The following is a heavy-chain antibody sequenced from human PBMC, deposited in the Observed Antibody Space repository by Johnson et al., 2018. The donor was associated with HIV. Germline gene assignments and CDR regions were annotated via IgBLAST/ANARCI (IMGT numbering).Heavy chain of an antibody. J-gene: IGHJ3*02. Sequence: EVQLVESGGGLVQPGGSLRLSCAASGFTFDDYGMSWVRQAPGKGLEWVGRIKSKTDGGTTDYADSVKGRFTISRDNSKNTVYLQMNSLRAEDTAVYYCARDTPWDYYDSSGYFPAPGAFDIWGQGTMVTVSA. CDR2: IKSKTDGGTT. CDR1: GFTFDDYG. D-gene: IGHD3-22*01. V-gene: IGHV3-15*01. CDR3: ARDTPWDYYDSSGYFPAPGAFDI.